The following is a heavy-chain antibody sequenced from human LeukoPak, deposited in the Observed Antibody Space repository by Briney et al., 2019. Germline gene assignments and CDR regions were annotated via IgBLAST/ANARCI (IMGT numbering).Heavy chain of an antibody. D-gene: IGHD6-13*01. CDR2: INHSGST. Sequence: SETLSLTCTVSGYSISSGYYWGWIRQPPGKGLEWIGEINHSGSTNYNPSLKSRVTISVDTSKNQFSLKLSSVTAADTAVYYCARGRRVAAAGTVFDYWGQGTLVTVSS. V-gene: IGHV4-38-2*02. CDR1: GYSISSGYY. CDR3: ARGRRVAAAGTVFDY. J-gene: IGHJ4*02.